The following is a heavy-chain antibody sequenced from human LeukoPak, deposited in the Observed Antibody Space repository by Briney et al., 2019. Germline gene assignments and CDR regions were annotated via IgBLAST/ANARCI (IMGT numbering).Heavy chain of an antibody. D-gene: IGHD3-3*01. CDR2: IYRGGTT. J-gene: IGHJ5*02. V-gene: IGHV3-53*01. CDR3: ARDRSGDDDFWSGYYTNYFDP. Sequence: GGSLRLSGAASGFTVNNNYMSWVRQAPGKGLEWVSVIYRGGTTSYADSVKGRFTISRDNAKNTLNLQMNSLRAEDTAVYYCARDRSGDDDFWSGYYTNYFDPWGQGTLVTVSS. CDR1: GFTVNNNY.